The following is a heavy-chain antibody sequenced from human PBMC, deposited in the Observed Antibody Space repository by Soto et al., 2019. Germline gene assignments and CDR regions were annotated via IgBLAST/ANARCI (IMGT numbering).Heavy chain of an antibody. J-gene: IGHJ6*02. CDR1: GGTFRSYS. CDR3: ARPDEGGYSSNHHYYYALDV. Sequence: ASVKVSCKASGGTFRSYSISWVRQAPGQGLEWMGGIIPIFDITNSAQKFQGRVTITADESTSTAYMELSSLGSDDTAVYYCARPDEGGYSSNHHYYYALDVWGQGTTVTVSS. V-gene: IGHV1-69*13. CDR2: IIPIFDIT. D-gene: IGHD3-22*01.